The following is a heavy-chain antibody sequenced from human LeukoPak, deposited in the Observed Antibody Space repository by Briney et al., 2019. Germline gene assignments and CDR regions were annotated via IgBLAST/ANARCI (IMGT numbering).Heavy chain of an antibody. CDR3: AELGITMIGGV. V-gene: IGHV3-53*01. D-gene: IGHD3-10*02. CDR1: GLTVSSNS. CDR2: IYSGGST. J-gene: IGHJ6*04. Sequence: GGSLRLSCAASGLTVSSNSMSWVRQAPGKGLEWVSFIYSGGSTYYADSVKGRFTISRDNSKNTLYLQMNSLRAEDTAVYYCAELGITMIGGVWGKGTTVTISS.